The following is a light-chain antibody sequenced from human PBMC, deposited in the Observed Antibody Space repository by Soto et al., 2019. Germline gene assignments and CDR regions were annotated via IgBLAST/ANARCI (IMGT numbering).Light chain of an antibody. Sequence: EIVLTQSPATLSLSPGERATLSCRASQSVSSYLAWYQQKPGQAPRLLIYGASSRATGIPDRFSGSGSGTDFTLTISRLEPEDFAVYYCQQYGSSPREFGQGTKVDIK. CDR3: QQYGSSPRE. J-gene: IGKJ1*01. CDR1: QSVSSY. V-gene: IGKV3-20*01. CDR2: GAS.